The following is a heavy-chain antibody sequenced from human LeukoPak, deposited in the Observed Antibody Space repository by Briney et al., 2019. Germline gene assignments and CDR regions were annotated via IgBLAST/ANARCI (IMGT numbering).Heavy chain of an antibody. V-gene: IGHV1-69*04. CDR3: SQDGGRSTHY. CDR2: IIPILGIA. J-gene: IGHJ4*02. Sequence: SVKVSCKASGGTFSSYAISWVRQAPGQGLEWMGRIIPILGIANYAQKFQGKVTITADKSTSTAYMELSSLRSEDTAVYYCSQDGGRSTHYWGQGTLVTVSS. CDR1: GGTFSSYA. D-gene: IGHD3-16*01.